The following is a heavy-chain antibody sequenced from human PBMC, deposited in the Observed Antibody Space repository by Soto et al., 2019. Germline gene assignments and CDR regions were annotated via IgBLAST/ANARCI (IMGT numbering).Heavy chain of an antibody. V-gene: IGHV3-7*01. J-gene: IGHJ5*02. Sequence: EVQLVESGGGLVQPGGSLRLSCAASGFTFSSYWMSWVRQAPGKGLEWVANIKQDGSEKYYVDSVKGRFTISRDNAKNSLYLQMNSLRAEDTAVYYGARTTVTTSANWFDPWGQGTLVTVSS. CDR1: GFTFSSYW. CDR3: ARTTVTTSANWFDP. D-gene: IGHD4-4*01. CDR2: IKQDGSEK.